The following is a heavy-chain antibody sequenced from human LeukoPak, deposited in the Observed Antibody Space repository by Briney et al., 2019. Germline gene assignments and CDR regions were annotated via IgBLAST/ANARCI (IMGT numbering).Heavy chain of an antibody. V-gene: IGHV4-39*07. Sequence: SETLSLTCTVPGGSISSSSYYWGWIRQPPGKGLEWIGSIYYSGSTYYNPSLKSRVTISVDTAKNQFSLKLSSVTAADTAVYYCARWPGGYWGQGTLVTVSS. D-gene: IGHD3-10*01. CDR3: ARWPGGY. CDR2: IYYSGST. CDR1: GGSISSSSYY. J-gene: IGHJ4*02.